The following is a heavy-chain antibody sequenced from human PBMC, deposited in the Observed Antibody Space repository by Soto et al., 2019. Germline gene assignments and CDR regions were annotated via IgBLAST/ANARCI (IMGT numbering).Heavy chain of an antibody. CDR1: GGTFGSYA. J-gene: IGHJ6*02. Sequence: QVQLVQSGAEVKKPGSSVKVSCKASGGTFGSYAISWVRQAPGQGLEWMGGIIPIPGTANYAQKFQGRVTIAADESTSTAYMELSSLSSEDTAVYYCARSQGSSTSLEIYYYYYYGMDVGGQGTTVTVSS. D-gene: IGHD2-2*01. CDR3: ARSQGSSTSLEIYYYYYYGMDV. CDR2: IIPIPGTA. V-gene: IGHV1-69*01.